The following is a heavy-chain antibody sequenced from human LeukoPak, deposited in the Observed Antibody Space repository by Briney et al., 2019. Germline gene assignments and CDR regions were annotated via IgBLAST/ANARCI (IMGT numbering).Heavy chain of an antibody. Sequence: GASVEVSCKASGYTFTGYYMHWVRQAPGQGLEWMGWINPNSGGTNYAQKFQGRVTMTRDTSISTAYMELSRLRSDDTAVYYCARYCSGGSCYSTRRAFDYWGQGTLVTVSS. CDR3: ARYCSGGSCYSTRRAFDY. J-gene: IGHJ4*02. CDR2: INPNSGGT. D-gene: IGHD2-15*01. V-gene: IGHV1-2*02. CDR1: GYTFTGYY.